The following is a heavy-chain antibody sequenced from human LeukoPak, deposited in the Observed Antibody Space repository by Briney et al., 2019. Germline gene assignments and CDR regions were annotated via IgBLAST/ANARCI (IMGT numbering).Heavy chain of an antibody. CDR2: IYYSGKN. CDR1: GGSISDPTYH. Sequence: SETLSPTCTVSGGSISDPTYHWGWVRQPPGKGLEWIGSIYYSGKNYYTPSLKNRLTISVDTSKNQFSLKLSLVTAADTALYYCAREISSSLRAWGQGTLVTVSS. J-gene: IGHJ5*02. D-gene: IGHD6-13*01. V-gene: IGHV4-39*01. CDR3: AREISSSLRA.